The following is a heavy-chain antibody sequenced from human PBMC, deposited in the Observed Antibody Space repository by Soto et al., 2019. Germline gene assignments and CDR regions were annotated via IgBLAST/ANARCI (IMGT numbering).Heavy chain of an antibody. Sequence: KTSETLSLTCAVYGGSFSGYYWSWIRQPPGKGLEWIGEINHSGSTNYNPSLKSRATISVDTSKNQFSLKLSSVTAADTAVYYCAGFHSDSSGWYLLFDYWGQGTLVTVSS. D-gene: IGHD6-19*01. CDR2: INHSGST. V-gene: IGHV4-34*01. CDR3: AGFHSDSSGWYLLFDY. CDR1: GGSFSGYY. J-gene: IGHJ4*02.